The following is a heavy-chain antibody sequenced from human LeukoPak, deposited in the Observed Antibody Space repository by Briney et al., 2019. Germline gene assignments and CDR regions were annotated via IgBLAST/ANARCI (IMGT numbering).Heavy chain of an antibody. CDR2: ISSSSSYI. CDR3: ARDRSSSWYPARFDY. Sequence: GGSLRLSCAASGFTFSSYSMNWARQAPGKGLEWVSSISSSSSYIYYADSVKGRFTISRDNAKNSLYLQMNSLRAEDTAVYYCARDRSSSWYPARFDYWGQGTLVTVSS. V-gene: IGHV3-21*01. D-gene: IGHD6-13*01. CDR1: GFTFSSYS. J-gene: IGHJ4*02.